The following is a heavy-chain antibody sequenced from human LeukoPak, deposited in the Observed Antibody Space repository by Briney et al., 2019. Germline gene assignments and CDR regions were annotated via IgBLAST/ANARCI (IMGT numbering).Heavy chain of an antibody. D-gene: IGHD6-19*01. CDR2: INHSGST. CDR3: ARVPYSSGWYYFDY. V-gene: IGHV4-34*01. CDR1: GGSFSGYY. Sequence: PSETLSLTCAVYGGSFSGYYWSWIRQPPGMGLEWIGEINHSGSTNYNPSLKSRVTISVDTSKNQFSLKLSSVTAADTAVHYCARVPYSSGWYYFDYWGQGTLVTVSS. J-gene: IGHJ4*02.